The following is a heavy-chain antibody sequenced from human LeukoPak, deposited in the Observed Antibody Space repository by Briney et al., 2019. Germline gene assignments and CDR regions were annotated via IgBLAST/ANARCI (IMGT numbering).Heavy chain of an antibody. J-gene: IGHJ4*02. Sequence: SETLPLTCAVYGGSFSGYYWSWIRQPPGKGLEWIGEINHSGSTNYNPSLKSRVTISVDTSKNQFSLKLSSVTAADTAVYYCARGPTTGDDHGWGSYRYTHYFDYWGQGTLVTVSS. CDR3: ARGPTTGDDHGWGSYRYTHYFDY. V-gene: IGHV4-34*01. CDR1: GGSFSGYY. D-gene: IGHD3-16*02. CDR2: INHSGST.